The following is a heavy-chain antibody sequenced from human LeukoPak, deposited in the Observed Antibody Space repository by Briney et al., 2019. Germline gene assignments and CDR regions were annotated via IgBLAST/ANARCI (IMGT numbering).Heavy chain of an antibody. CDR3: ARDHWVDTRDAFDI. D-gene: IGHD5-18*01. J-gene: IGHJ3*02. Sequence: SVKVPCKASGGTFSSYAISWVRQAHGQGLEWMGRIIPIFTTSKYAQKFQGRVTITTDESTSTAYMELSSLRSEDTAVYYCARDHWVDTRDAFDIWGQGTMVTVSS. V-gene: IGHV1-69*05. CDR2: IIPIFTTS. CDR1: GGTFSSYA.